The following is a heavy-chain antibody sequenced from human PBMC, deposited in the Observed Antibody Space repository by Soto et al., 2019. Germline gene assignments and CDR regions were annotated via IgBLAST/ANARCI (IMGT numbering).Heavy chain of an antibody. J-gene: IGHJ4*02. CDR3: ARGLPEWSNDK. V-gene: IGHV4-31*03. CDR2: IVGSGTT. Sequence: QVQLQESGPGLVKPSQTLSLTCTVSGDSISVGTYYWSWIRQHPGKGLEWIGYIVGSGTTEYNPSLRSRLTISIDTSKNQFSLKLTSVNDADTAVYYCARGLPEWSNDKWGQGTLVTVSS. CDR1: GDSISVGTYY. D-gene: IGHD2-8*01.